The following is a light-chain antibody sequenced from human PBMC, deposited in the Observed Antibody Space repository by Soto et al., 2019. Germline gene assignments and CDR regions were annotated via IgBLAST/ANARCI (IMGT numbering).Light chain of an antibody. CDR1: QSVSSSY. CDR3: QQYGSSPTGT. CDR2: GAS. J-gene: IGKJ1*01. V-gene: IGKV3-20*01. Sequence: EVVLTQSPATLSLTPGEGDTLSCGTSQSVSSSYLGCYQHKPGQAPRLLIYGASSRATGIPDTFSGSGSGIDFTLTISRLEPEDFAVYYCQQYGSSPTGTFGQGTKVDIK.